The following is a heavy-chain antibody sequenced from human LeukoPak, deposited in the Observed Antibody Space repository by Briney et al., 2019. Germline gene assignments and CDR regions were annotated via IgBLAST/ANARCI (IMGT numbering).Heavy chain of an antibody. V-gene: IGHV1-18*01. CDR2: ISAYNGNT. J-gene: IGHJ2*01. D-gene: IGHD3-3*01. CDR3: ARDRGRGRLFVFGGKSRAGWYFDL. Sequence: ASVKVSCKASGYTFTSYGISWVRQAPGQGLEWMGWISAYNGNTNYAQKLQGRVTMTTDTSTSTAYMELRSLRSDDTAVYYCARDRGRGRLFVFGGKSRAGWYFDLWGRGTLVTVSS. CDR1: GYTFTSYG.